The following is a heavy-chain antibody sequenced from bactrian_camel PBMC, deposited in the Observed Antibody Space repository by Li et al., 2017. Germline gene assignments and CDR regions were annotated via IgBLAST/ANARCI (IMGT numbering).Heavy chain of an antibody. CDR3: ATPFPMTMGWTQLHYKY. CDR1: FFILDDFD. D-gene: IGHD5*01. J-gene: IGHJ4*01. CDR2: INSDGSYT. Sequence: HVQLVESGGGSVQTGGSLRLSCKPSFFILDDFDMMWYRQAPGKGLEWVSSINSDGSYTYYADSVKGRFTISRDNAKNTVYLQMNSLKSEDTALYYCATPFPMTMGWTQLHYKYWGQGTQVTVS. V-gene: IGHV3S7*01.